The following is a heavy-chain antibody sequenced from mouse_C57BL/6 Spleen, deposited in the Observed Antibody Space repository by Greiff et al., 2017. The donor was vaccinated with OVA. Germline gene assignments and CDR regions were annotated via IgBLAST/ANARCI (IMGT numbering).Heavy chain of an antibody. CDR1: GYTFTSYW. D-gene: IGHD1-1*01. CDR2: IYPGNSDT. J-gene: IGHJ4*01. Sequence: EVQLQQSGTVLARPGASVKMSCKTSGYTFTSYWMHWVKQRPGQGLEWIGAIYPGNSDTSYNQKFKGKAKLTAVTSASTAYMELSSLTNEDSAVYYGTRAGGNARLRGMDYWGQGTSVTVSS. V-gene: IGHV1-5*01. CDR3: TRAGGNARLRGMDY.